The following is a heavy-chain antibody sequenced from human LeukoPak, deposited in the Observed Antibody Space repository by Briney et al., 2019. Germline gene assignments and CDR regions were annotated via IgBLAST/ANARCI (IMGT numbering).Heavy chain of an antibody. D-gene: IGHD3-22*01. CDR1: GFTFSSYA. CDR2: VTDSGDKV. J-gene: IGHJ4*02. Sequence: GGSLRLSCAASGFTFSSYAMTWVRQAPGKGLERVSAVTDSGDKVFYADSVKGRFTISRDNSKNTLYLQMSSLRVEDTAVYYCVKGSGSIGYYPLNYWGQGTLVTVSS. V-gene: IGHV3-23*01. CDR3: VKGSGSIGYYPLNY.